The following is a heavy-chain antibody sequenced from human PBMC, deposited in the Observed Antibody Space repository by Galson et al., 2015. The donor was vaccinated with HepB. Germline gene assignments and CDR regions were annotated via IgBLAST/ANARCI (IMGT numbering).Heavy chain of an antibody. CDR2: ISYDGSNK. CDR1: GFIFSHYA. J-gene: IGHJ6*02. V-gene: IGHV3-30*04. CDR3: ARDRSITANGTYYYGLDV. Sequence: SLRLSCAASGFIFSHYAMHWVRQPPGKGLEWVAVISYDGSNKYYTDSVKGRFTVTRDNSQNTLHLQMDSLRPEDTAMYYCARDRSITANGTYYYGLDVWGQGTTVTV. D-gene: IGHD6-6*01.